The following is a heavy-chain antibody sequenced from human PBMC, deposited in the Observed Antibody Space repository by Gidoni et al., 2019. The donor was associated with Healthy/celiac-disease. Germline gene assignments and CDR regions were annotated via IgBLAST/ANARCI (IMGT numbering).Heavy chain of an antibody. Sequence: QVQLVQSGAMVKKPGASVKFSCQASRYTFTGYYMHWVRQAPGQGLEWMGWINPNSGGTNYAQKFQGRVTMTRDTSISTAYMELSRLRSDDTAVYYCARDLSSGPPNWFDPWGQGTLVTVSS. V-gene: IGHV1-2*02. CDR3: ARDLSSGPPNWFDP. J-gene: IGHJ5*02. D-gene: IGHD6-19*01. CDR1: RYTFTGYY. CDR2: INPNSGGT.